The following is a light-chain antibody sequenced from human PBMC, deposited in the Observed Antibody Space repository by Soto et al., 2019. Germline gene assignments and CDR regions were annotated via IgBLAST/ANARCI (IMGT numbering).Light chain of an antibody. J-gene: IGKJ4*01. Sequence: EIVLTQSPGTLSLSPGQRATLSCRASQSVSGSYLAWYQQKPGQAPRLLIFEASTRATGAPASFSGSQSGTPFTLPINSMEPEDFAVSYCQQRGNWPPLTFGGGTKVDIK. CDR2: EAS. V-gene: IGKV3D-20*02. CDR1: QSVSGSY. CDR3: QQRGNWPPLT.